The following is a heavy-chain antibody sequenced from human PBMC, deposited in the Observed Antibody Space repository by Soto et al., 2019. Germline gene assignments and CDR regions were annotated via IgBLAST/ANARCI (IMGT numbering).Heavy chain of an antibody. D-gene: IGHD6-13*01. CDR2: ISYDGRHN. CDR3: AKDYPLQQVVNPFDI. Sequence: QVQLVESGGGVVQPGRSLGLSCAASGFTFSSYGMHWVRQAPGKGLEWVAVISYDGRHNYYTESVKGRFTISRDNSKNTLYLQMNSLRAEDTAMYYCAKDYPLQQVVNPFDIWGQGTMVTVSS. V-gene: IGHV3-30*18. CDR1: GFTFSSYG. J-gene: IGHJ3*02.